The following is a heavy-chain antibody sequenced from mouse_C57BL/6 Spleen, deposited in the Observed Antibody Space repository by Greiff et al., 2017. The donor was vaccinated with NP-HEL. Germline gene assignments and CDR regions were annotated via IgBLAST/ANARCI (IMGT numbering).Heavy chain of an antibody. J-gene: IGHJ4*01. CDR1: GFTFSDYG. V-gene: IGHV5-17*01. CDR3: ARGFGYDGSSYGAMDY. CDR2: ISSGSSTI. D-gene: IGHD1-1*01. Sequence: EVMLVESGGGLVKPGGSLKLSCAASGFTFSDYGMHWVRQAPEKGLEWVAYISSGSSTIYYADTVKGRFTISRDNAKNTLFLQMTSLRAEDTAMYYCARGFGYDGSSYGAMDYWGQGTAVTVSS.